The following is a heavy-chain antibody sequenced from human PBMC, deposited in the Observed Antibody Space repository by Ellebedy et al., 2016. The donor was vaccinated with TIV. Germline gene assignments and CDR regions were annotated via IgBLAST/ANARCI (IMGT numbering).Heavy chain of an antibody. CDR1: GGSLSNYY. CDR2: IHYSGTT. CDR3: ARGYFDTRGYSNPFDP. Sequence: SETLSLTCTVSGGSLSNYYWSWIRRPPGKTLEWIGYIHYSGTTNYNPSLKGRVTLSVDTSKNQSSLMLTSVTAADTAVYYCARGYFDTRGYSNPFDPWGQGTLVTVSS. D-gene: IGHD3-22*01. J-gene: IGHJ5*02. V-gene: IGHV4-59*01.